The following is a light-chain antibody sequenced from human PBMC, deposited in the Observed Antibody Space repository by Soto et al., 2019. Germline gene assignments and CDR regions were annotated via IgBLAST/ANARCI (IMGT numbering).Light chain of an antibody. CDR2: DVS. CDR3: SSYAGSNNLVV. V-gene: IGLV2-8*02. J-gene: IGLJ2*01. CDR1: SSDVGGYNY. Sequence: QSALTQPPSASRSPGQSVTISCTGTSSDVGGYNYVSWYQQHPGKAPKLMIYDVSKRPSGVPDRFSGSKSGNTASLTVSGLQAEDEADYYCSSYAGSNNLVVFGGGTKLTVL.